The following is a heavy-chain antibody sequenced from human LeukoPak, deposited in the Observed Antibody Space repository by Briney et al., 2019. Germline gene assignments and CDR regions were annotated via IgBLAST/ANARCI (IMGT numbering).Heavy chain of an antibody. J-gene: IGHJ4*02. CDR1: GFTFSGSA. CDR2: IRSKANSYAT. D-gene: IGHD4-23*01. CDR3: TRLGGANSGVYY. Sequence: PGGSLRLSCAASGFTFSGSAMHWVRQASGKGLEWVGRIRSKANSYATAYAAWVKGRFTISRDDSKNTAYLQMISVKTEDTAVNPCTRLGGANSGVYYCGQGNPVTVSS. V-gene: IGHV3-73*01.